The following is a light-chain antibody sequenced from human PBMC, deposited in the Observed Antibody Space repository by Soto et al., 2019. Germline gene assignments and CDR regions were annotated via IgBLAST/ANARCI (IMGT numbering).Light chain of an antibody. CDR3: QQYYSFPWT. CDR2: AAS. CDR1: QGISSY. Sequence: VIWMTQSPSLLSASTGDRVTISCRISQGISSYLAWYQQKPGKAPELLIYAASTLQSGVQSRFSGSGSGTDFTLTISCLQSEDFATYYCQQYYSFPWTFGQGTKVEIK. V-gene: IGKV1D-8*01. J-gene: IGKJ1*01.